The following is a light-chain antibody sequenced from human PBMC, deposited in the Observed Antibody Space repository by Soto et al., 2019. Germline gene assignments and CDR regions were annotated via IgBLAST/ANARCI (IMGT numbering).Light chain of an antibody. CDR1: QTIIRW. CDR3: QQSYTTPRT. J-gene: IGKJ1*01. V-gene: IGKV1-39*01. Sequence: EIQMTQSPSPLSASVGDRVTIAFLASQTIIRWLAWYQQKPGKAPKLLIYAASSLQSGVPSRFSGSGSGTDFTLTISSLQPEDFATYYCQQSYTTPRTFGQGTKVDIK. CDR2: AAS.